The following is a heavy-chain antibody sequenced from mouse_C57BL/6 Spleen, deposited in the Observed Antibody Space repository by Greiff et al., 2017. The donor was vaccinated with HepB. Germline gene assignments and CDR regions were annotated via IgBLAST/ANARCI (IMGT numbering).Heavy chain of an antibody. V-gene: IGHV1-81*01. CDR2: IYPRSGNT. CDR1: GYTFTSYG. CDR3: ARRGSTVVYYYAMDY. J-gene: IGHJ4*01. Sequence: VQLQQSGAELARPGASVKLSCKASGYTFTSYGISWVKQRTGQGLEWIGEIYPRSGNTYYNEKFKGKATLTVDKSSSTAYMVLRSLTSEDSAVYSCARRGSTVVYYYAMDYWGQGTSVTVSS. D-gene: IGHD1-1*01.